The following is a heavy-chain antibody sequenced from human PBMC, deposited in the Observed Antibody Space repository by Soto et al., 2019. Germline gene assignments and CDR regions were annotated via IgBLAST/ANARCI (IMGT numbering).Heavy chain of an antibody. CDR2: IIPFFGTA. J-gene: IGHJ4*02. CDR3: ARYRYGYSNFDY. CDR1: GGTFSSYA. D-gene: IGHD5-18*01. V-gene: IGHV1-69*12. Sequence: QVQLVQSGAEVKKPGSSVKVSCKASGGTFSSYAISWVRQAPGQGLEWMGGIIPFFGTANYAQKFQGRVTITADESTSTAYMEMSSLRSEDTAVYYCARYRYGYSNFDYWGQGTPVTVSS.